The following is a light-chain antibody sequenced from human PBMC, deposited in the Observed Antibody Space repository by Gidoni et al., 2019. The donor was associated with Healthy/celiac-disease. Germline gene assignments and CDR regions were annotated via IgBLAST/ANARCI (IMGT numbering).Light chain of an antibody. J-gene: IGKJ4*01. CDR2: GAS. V-gene: IGKV3-20*01. CDR1: QSVSSSY. Sequence: ELVLTKSPGTMSLSPGERATLSCRASQSVSSSYLAWYQQKPGQAPRRLSYGASSRATGIPDRFSGSGSGTDFTLTISRLEPEDFAVYYCQQYGSSPGTFGGGTKVEIK. CDR3: QQYGSSPGT.